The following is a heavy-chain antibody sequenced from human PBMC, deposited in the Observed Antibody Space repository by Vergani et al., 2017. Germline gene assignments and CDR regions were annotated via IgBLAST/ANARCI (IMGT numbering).Heavy chain of an antibody. CDR1: GGSMKINDYY. CDR3: ARARWEVPTAIKYAFDI. V-gene: IGHV4-31*02. J-gene: IGHJ3*02. D-gene: IGHD1-26*01. Sequence: QVLLQESGPGLVKPSQTLSLTCIVSGGSMKINDYYWTWIHQHPVKGLEWIGSIYYTGGTYNNPSLKSRVTMSIDTSKNQFSLKLNSVTAADTAVYYCARARWEVPTAIKYAFDIWGQGTSVTVAS. CDR2: IYYTGGT.